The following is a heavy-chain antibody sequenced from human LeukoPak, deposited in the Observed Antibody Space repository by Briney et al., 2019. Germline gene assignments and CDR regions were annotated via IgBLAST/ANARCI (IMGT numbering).Heavy chain of an antibody. Sequence: QPGGSLRLSCAASGFTFSSYAMSWVRQAPGKGLEWVSAISGSGGSTYYADSVKGRFTISRDNAKNSLYLQMNSLRAEDTAVYYCARDSLIAAAGTEDYWGQGTLVTVSS. CDR2: ISGSGGST. J-gene: IGHJ4*02. CDR1: GFTFSSYA. D-gene: IGHD6-13*01. V-gene: IGHV3-23*01. CDR3: ARDSLIAAAGTEDY.